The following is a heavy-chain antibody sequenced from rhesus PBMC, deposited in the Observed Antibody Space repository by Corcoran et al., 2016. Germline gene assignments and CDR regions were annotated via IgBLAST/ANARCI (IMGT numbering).Heavy chain of an antibody. CDR2: ISSGGDT. Sequence: AQLVESWGGLAKPGGSLRLSCAASGFTLRSNALYWVRQAPGRGLVWVSAISSGGDTYYAESVRGRFTVSRDNSKSTLSLQMNSLRPEDTAVYYCVKDPGYSFEFWGRGALVTVSS. CDR1: GFTLRSNA. J-gene: IGHJ1*01. V-gene: IGHV3-103*01. D-gene: IGHD2-2*01. CDR3: VKDPGYSFEF.